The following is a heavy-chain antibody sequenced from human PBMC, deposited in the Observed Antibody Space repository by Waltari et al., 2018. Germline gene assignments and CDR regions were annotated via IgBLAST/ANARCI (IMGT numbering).Heavy chain of an antibody. CDR2: ISGPGLTT. CDR3: AKVGGIAAAEFQFDF. V-gene: IGHV3-23*01. J-gene: IGHJ4*02. Sequence: EVQLLESGGGLVQPGGSLRLCCAASGFNFIGLAMSWVRQAPGKGLEWVSSISGPGLTTFYADSVKGRFSISRDNSKNTLYLQINGLRADDTAVYYCAKVGGIAAAEFQFDFWGRGTLVTVSS. CDR1: GFNFIGLA. D-gene: IGHD6-13*01.